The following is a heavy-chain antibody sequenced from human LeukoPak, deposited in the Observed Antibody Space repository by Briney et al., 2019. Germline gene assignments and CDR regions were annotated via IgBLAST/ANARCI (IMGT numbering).Heavy chain of an antibody. CDR2: ISSSSSYI. CDR1: GFIFSSYS. CDR3: ARDTLASSGHGYWFDP. J-gene: IGHJ5*02. V-gene: IGHV3-21*01. Sequence: PGGSLRLSCAASGFIFSSYSMNWVRQAPGKGLEWVSSISSSSSYIYYADSVKGRFTISRDNAKNSLYLQMNSLRAEDTAVYYCARDTLASSGHGYWFDPWGQGTLVTVSS. D-gene: IGHD6-19*01.